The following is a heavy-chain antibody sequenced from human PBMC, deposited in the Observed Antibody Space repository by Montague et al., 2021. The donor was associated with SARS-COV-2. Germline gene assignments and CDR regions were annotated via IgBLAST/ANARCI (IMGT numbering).Heavy chain of an antibody. D-gene: IGHD1-26*01. CDR3: ARHFQSGSYGAYYCYGMDV. CDR2: IGDSGDST. Sequence: FWSLSCAASGFTFSSHAMSWVRQAPGRGLEWVSGIGDSGDSTYYADSVKGRFTISRDNSNNMLYLQMISLRVEDTAAYYCARHFQSGSYGAYYCYGMDVWGQGTTVTVSS. V-gene: IGHV3-23*01. CDR1: GFTFSSHA. J-gene: IGHJ6*02.